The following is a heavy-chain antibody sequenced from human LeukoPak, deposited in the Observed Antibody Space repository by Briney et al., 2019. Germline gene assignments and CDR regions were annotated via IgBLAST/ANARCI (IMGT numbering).Heavy chain of an antibody. J-gene: IGHJ5*02. Sequence: GGSLRLSCAASGFTFSGYAMSWVRQAPGKGLEWVSAISGSGGSTYYADSVKGRFTISRDNSKNTLYLQMNSLRAEDTAVYYCAKTARFVTSQMDWFDPWGQGTLVTVSS. D-gene: IGHD2-2*01. CDR2: ISGSGGST. CDR3: AKTARFVTSQMDWFDP. CDR1: GFTFSGYA. V-gene: IGHV3-23*01.